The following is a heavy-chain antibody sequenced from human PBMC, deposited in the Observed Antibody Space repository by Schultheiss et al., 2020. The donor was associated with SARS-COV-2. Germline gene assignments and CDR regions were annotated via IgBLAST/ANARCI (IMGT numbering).Heavy chain of an antibody. V-gene: IGHV4-59*01. J-gene: IGHJ4*02. D-gene: IGHD1-26*01. CDR1: GGSISSYY. CDR3: ARGGVGATDY. Sequence: SETLSLTCTVSGGSISSYYWSWIRQPPGKGLEWIGYIYYSGSTNYNPSLKSRVTISVDTSKNQFSLKLSSVTAADTAVYYCARGGVGATDYWGQGTLVTVSS. CDR2: IYYSGST.